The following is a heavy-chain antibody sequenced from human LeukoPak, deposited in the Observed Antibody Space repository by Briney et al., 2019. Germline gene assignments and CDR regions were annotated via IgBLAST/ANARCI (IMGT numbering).Heavy chain of an antibody. V-gene: IGHV4-31*03. CDR3: ARDSSGYYVFDS. Sequence: SETLSLTCTVSGGSISSGGYYWRWIRQHPGEGLEWIGYIYHSGTTYYNPSLKSRAIISVDTSKNQFSLKMSSVTAADTAVYYCARDSSGYYVFDSWGQGTLVTVSS. D-gene: IGHD3-22*01. CDR1: GGSISSGGYY. J-gene: IGHJ4*02. CDR2: IYHSGTT.